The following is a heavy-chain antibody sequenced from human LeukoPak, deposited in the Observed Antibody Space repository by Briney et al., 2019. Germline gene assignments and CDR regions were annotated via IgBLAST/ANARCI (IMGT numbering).Heavy chain of an antibody. CDR1: GFTFSSYW. CDR3: ARLGAAAAAGPWFDP. D-gene: IGHD6-13*01. Sequence: SGGSLRLSCAASGFTFSSYWMSWVRQAPGKGPEWVANIKQDGSEKYYVDSVKGRFTISRDNAKNSLYLQMNSLRAEDTAVYYCARLGAAAAAGPWFDPWGQGTLVTVSS. CDR2: IKQDGSEK. V-gene: IGHV3-7*01. J-gene: IGHJ5*02.